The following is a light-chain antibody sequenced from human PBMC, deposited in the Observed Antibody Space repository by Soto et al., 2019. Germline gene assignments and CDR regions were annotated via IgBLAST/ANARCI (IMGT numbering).Light chain of an antibody. CDR2: DSS. V-gene: IGKV1-5*01. J-gene: IGKJ5*01. Sequence: DIEMTQTHPTLSASLGHRVTITCPASQSISSWLAWYQQKPGRPPTLLIYDSSSLESGVPSRFSGSGSGTEFRLTISTMQPDDFASYYCQLYDILSVTFGQGTRLEI. CDR3: QLYDILSVT. CDR1: QSISSW.